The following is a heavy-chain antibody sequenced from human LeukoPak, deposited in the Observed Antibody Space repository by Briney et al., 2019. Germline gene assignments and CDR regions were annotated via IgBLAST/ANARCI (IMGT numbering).Heavy chain of an antibody. J-gene: IGHJ4*02. CDR2: IYYSGST. CDR1: GGSISSYY. CDR3: ARDSRITMVRGVIGLDY. V-gene: IGHV4-59*12. D-gene: IGHD3-10*01. Sequence: SETLSLTCTVSGGSISSYYWSWIRQPPGKGLEWIGYIYYSGSTNYNPSLKSRVTISVDTSKNQFSLKLSSVTAADTAVYYCARDSRITMVRGVIGLDYWGQGTLVTVSS.